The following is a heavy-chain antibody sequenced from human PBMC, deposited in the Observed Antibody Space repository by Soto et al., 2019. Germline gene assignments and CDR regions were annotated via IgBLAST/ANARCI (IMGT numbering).Heavy chain of an antibody. CDR3: ARECGTTGFWYFDL. Sequence: EVQLVESGGGLVQPGGSLRLSCAASGFTFSDYDMHWVRQAAGKGLEWVSAIATSGDTHYAGSVKGRFTISRENAKNSLYLQMNSLRAGDTAVYYCARECGTTGFWYFDLWGRGTLVTVSS. CDR1: GFTFSDYD. CDR2: IATSGDT. J-gene: IGHJ2*01. D-gene: IGHD4-4*01. V-gene: IGHV3-13*01.